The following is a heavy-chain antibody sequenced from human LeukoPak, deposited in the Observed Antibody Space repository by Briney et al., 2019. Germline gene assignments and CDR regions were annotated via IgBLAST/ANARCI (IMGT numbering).Heavy chain of an antibody. CDR1: GFSVSNYG. CDR3: ARDPTSARFQYFDY. CDR2: ISNTYSAI. V-gene: IGHV3-21*06. Sequence: PGGSLRLSCAASGFSVSNYGVNWVRQAPGEGLEWVSCISNTYSAIYYADSVKGRFTVSRDNAKNSLYPQMNSLTVEDTAVYYCARDPTSARFQYFDYWGQGALVTVSS. D-gene: IGHD2-2*01. J-gene: IGHJ4*02.